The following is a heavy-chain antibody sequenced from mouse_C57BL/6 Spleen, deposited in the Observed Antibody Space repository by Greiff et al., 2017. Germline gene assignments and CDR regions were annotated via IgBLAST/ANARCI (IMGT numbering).Heavy chain of an antibody. CDR1: GYAFSSSW. V-gene: IGHV1-82*01. D-gene: IGHD2-4*01. J-gene: IGHJ4*01. CDR3: ARSYDYDGYAMDY. CDR2: IYPGDGDT. Sequence: VQLQQSGPELVKPGASVKISCKASGYAFSSSWMNWVKQRPGKGLEWIGRIYPGDGDTNYNGKFKGKATLTADKSSSTAYMQLSSLTSEDSAVYFCARSYDYDGYAMDYWGQGTSVTVSS.